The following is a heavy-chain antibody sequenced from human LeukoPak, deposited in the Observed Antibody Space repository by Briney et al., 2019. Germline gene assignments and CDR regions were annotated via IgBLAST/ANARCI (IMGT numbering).Heavy chain of an antibody. Sequence: ASVKVSCKVSGYTLTELSMHWVRQAPGKGLEWMGGFDPEDGETIYAQKFQGRVTMTEDTSTDTAYMELSSLRSEDTAVYYCATRIAGWSGYSLYDAFDIGGQGTMVTVSS. CDR1: GYTLTELS. J-gene: IGHJ3*02. CDR3: ATRIAGWSGYSLYDAFDI. V-gene: IGHV1-24*01. D-gene: IGHD3-3*01. CDR2: FDPEDGET.